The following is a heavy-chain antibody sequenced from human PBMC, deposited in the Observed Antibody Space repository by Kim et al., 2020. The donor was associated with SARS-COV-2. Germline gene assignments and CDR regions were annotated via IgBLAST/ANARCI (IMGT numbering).Heavy chain of an antibody. CDR3: AKVKVGSWYYFDY. D-gene: IGHD1-26*01. Sequence: GGSLRLSCAASGFTFSTYGMTWVRQAPGKGLEWVSALSGSGGSTYYADSVKGRFTISRDNSENTLYLQMNSLRAEDTAVYYCAKVKVGSWYYFDYWGQGTLVTVSS. CDR1: GFTFSTYG. J-gene: IGHJ4*02. V-gene: IGHV3-23*01. CDR2: LSGSGGST.